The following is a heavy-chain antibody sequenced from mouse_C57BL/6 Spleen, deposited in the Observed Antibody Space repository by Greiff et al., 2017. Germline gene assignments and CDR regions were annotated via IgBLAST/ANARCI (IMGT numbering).Heavy chain of an antibody. V-gene: IGHV1-53*01. CDR1: GYTFTSYW. J-gene: IGHJ1*03. CDR3: ARSARYDYVCYWYFDV. CDR2: INPSNGGT. D-gene: IGHD2-4*01. Sequence: QVQLQQPGTELVKPGASVKLSCKASGYTFTSYWMHWVKQRPGQGLEWIGNINPSNGGTNYNEKFKSKATLTVDKSSSTAYMQLSSLTSEDSAVYYCARSARYDYVCYWYFDVWGTGTTVTVSS.